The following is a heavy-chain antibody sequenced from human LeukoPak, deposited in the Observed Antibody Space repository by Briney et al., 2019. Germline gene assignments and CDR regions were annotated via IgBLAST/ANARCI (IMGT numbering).Heavy chain of an antibody. CDR1: GFTFSSYA. D-gene: IGHD6-13*01. CDR2: ISYDGSNK. Sequence: GGSRRLSCAASGFTFSSYAMHWVRQAPGKGLEWVAVISYDGSNKYYADSVKGRFTISRDNSKNTLYLQMNSLRAEDTAVYYCARVATAAGSFNWFDPWGQGTLVTVSS. J-gene: IGHJ5*02. CDR3: ARVATAAGSFNWFDP. V-gene: IGHV3-30*01.